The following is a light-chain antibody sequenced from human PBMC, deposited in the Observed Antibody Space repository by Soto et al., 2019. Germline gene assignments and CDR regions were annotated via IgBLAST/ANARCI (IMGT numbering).Light chain of an antibody. CDR2: DAS. CDR3: QQRRTWPPIT. CDR1: QSVSIH. V-gene: IGKV3-11*01. Sequence: EVVLTQSPATLSLSPGERATLSCRASQSVSIHLAWYQQKPGQAPRLLIYDASNRATGVPARFSGSGSGTGFTLTISSLEPEDFAVYYCQQRRTWPPITFGQGTRLEIK. J-gene: IGKJ5*01.